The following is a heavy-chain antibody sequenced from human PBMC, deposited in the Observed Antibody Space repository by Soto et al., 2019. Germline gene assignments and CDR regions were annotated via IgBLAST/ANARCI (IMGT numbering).Heavy chain of an antibody. Sequence: HLQLEESGPGLVKPSETLSLTCTVSGGSVSNNTYYWGWIRQPPGKGLEWIGSIYSSGSTNYHPSLNSRVTISVDTSKNEFTLKPTSVTAADTAVYYCWRTPDVLTGYYDAFYIWGQGTEVTVSS. V-gene: IGHV4-39*01. J-gene: IGHJ3*02. D-gene: IGHD3-9*01. CDR1: GGSVSNNTYY. CDR3: WRTPDVLTGYYDAFYI. CDR2: IYSSGST.